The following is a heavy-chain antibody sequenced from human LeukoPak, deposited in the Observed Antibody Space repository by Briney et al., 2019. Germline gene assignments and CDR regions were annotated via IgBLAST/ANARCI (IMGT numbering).Heavy chain of an antibody. CDR2: FDPEDGET. CDR1: GYTLTELS. CDR3: ASITGSYYYYMDV. Sequence: ASVKVSCKVSGYTLTELSMHWVRQAPGKGLEWMGGFDPEDGETIYAQKSQGRVTMTEDTSTDTAYMELSSLRSEDTAVYYCASITGSYYYYMDVWGKGTTVTVSS. J-gene: IGHJ6*03. D-gene: IGHD1-20*01. V-gene: IGHV1-24*01.